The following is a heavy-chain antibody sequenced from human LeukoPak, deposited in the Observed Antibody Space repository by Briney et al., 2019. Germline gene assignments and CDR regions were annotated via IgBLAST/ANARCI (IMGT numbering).Heavy chain of an antibody. V-gene: IGHV1-8*01. CDR1: GYTFTSYD. D-gene: IGHD1-1*01. Sequence: ASVKVSCKASGYTFTSYDINWVRQATGQGLEWMGWMNPNSGNTGYEQKFQGRVTMTRNTSINTAYMELSSLRSDDTALYFCARGDWYDPFDYWGQGTLVTVSS. J-gene: IGHJ4*02. CDR2: MNPNSGNT. CDR3: ARGDWYDPFDY.